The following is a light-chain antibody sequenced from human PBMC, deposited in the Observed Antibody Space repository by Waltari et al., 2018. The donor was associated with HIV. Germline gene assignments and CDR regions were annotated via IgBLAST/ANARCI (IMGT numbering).Light chain of an antibody. CDR1: RSVLYRSDNKNF. CDR2: WAS. Sequence: DVVVTQSPDSLAVSVGGPATLNRRSSRSVLYRSDNKNFLAWYQQRPGQRPSLLIYWASIREFGVPDRITGSGSGTDFTLTISSLQAEDVATYYCQQYFSVPYTFGHGTKLEIK. CDR3: QQYFSVPYT. J-gene: IGKJ2*01. V-gene: IGKV4-1*01.